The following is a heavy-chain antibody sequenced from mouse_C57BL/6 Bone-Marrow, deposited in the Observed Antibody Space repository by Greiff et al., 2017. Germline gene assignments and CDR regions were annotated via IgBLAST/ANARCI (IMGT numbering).Heavy chain of an antibody. V-gene: IGHV5-9-1*02. J-gene: IGHJ3*01. CDR1: GFTFSSYA. D-gene: IGHD2-12*01. Sequence: EVMLVESGEGLVKPGGSLKLSCAASGFTFSSYAMSWVRQTPEKRLEWVAYISSGGDYIYYADTVKGRFTISRDNARNTLYLQMSSLKSEDTAMYYCTRDRGYYNAYGGQGTLVTVSA. CDR2: ISSGGDYI. CDR3: TRDRGYYNAY.